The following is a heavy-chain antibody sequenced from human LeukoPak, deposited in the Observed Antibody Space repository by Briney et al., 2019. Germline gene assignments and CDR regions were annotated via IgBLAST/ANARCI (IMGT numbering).Heavy chain of an antibody. CDR2: ISSSGSTI. D-gene: IGHD3-16*02. CDR1: GFTFSSYA. CDR3: ARRGMGRLRLGELSLYYTDAFDI. V-gene: IGHV3-48*04. J-gene: IGHJ3*02. Sequence: GRSLRLSCAASGFTFSSYAMHWVRQAPGKGLEWVSYISSSGSTIYYADSVKGRFTISRDNAKNSLYLQMNSLRAEDTAVYYCARRGMGRLRLGELSLYYTDAFDIWGQGTMVTVSS.